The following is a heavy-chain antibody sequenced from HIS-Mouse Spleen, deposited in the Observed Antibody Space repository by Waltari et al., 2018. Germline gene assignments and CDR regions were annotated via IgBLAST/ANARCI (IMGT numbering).Heavy chain of an antibody. V-gene: IGHV4-39*07. Sequence: QLQLQESGPGLVKPSETLSLTCPVSGGSISSRSYYWGWLRQPPGKGLEWIGSIYYCGSTYYNPSLKSRVTISVDTSKNQFSLKLSSVTAADTAVYYCAREIPYSSSWYDWYFDLWGRGTLVTVSS. CDR2: IYYCGST. CDR3: AREIPYSSSWYDWYFDL. J-gene: IGHJ2*01. D-gene: IGHD6-13*01. CDR1: GGSISSRSYY.